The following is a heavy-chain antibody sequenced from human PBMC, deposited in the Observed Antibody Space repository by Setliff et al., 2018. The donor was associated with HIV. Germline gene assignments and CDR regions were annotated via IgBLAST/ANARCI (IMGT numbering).Heavy chain of an antibody. CDR3: ARASSDSSGWGYYFDY. CDR2: IYHSGST. D-gene: IGHD3-22*01. Sequence: ASETLSLTCTVSGGSISSYYWSWIRQPPGKGLEWIGYIYHSGSTNYNPSLKSRVTISATSKNQFSLKLSSVTASDTAVYYCARASSDSSGWGYYFDYWGQGTLVTVPQ. CDR1: GGSISSYY. V-gene: IGHV4-59*08. J-gene: IGHJ4*02.